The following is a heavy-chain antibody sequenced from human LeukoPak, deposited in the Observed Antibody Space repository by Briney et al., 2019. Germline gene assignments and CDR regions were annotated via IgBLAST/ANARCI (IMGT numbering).Heavy chain of an antibody. V-gene: IGHV3-21*01. CDR2: ISSSSSYI. CDR1: GFMFSSHW. Sequence: GGSLRLSCAASGFMFSSHWMGWVRQAPGKGLEWVSSISSSSSYIYYADSVKGRFTISRDNAKNSLYLQMDSLRAEDTAVYYCARDFRSGRTFDYWGQGTLVTVSS. D-gene: IGHD2-15*01. CDR3: ARDFRSGRTFDY. J-gene: IGHJ4*02.